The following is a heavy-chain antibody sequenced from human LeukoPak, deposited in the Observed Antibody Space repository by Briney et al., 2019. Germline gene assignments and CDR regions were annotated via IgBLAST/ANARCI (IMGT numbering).Heavy chain of an antibody. CDR3: AKDYLVVVVAAMDY. CDR1: GFTFSSYG. CDR2: ISYDGSNK. D-gene: IGHD2-15*01. Sequence: PGGSLRLSCAASGFTFSSYGMHWVRQAPGKGLEWVAVISYDGSNKYYADSAKGRFTISRDNSKNTLYLQMNSLRAEDTAVYYCAKDYLVVVVAAMDYWGQGTLVTVSS. J-gene: IGHJ4*02. V-gene: IGHV3-30*18.